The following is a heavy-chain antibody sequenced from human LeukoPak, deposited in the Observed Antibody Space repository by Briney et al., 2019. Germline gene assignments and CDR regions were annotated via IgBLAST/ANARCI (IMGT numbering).Heavy chain of an antibody. Sequence: PSETLSLTCTVSGASLSSTSYYCAWIRQPPGKGLEWIGSMSYSGTTYYNTSLKSRDTISVDPSQNQFSLQLPSVTAAGRAVHYCAGLALSLGHASGWGFDCWGQGILVTVSS. CDR2: MSYSGTT. CDR1: GASLSSTSYY. D-gene: IGHD6-19*01. V-gene: IGHV4-39*01. J-gene: IGHJ4*02. CDR3: AGLALSLGHASGWGFDC.